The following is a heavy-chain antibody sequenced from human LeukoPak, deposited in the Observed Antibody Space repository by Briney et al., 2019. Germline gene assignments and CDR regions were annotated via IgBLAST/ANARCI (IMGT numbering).Heavy chain of an antibody. D-gene: IGHD3-3*01. CDR3: AKDFTIFGPMRDSFDF. J-gene: IGHJ3*01. CDR1: GFIFSSYA. V-gene: IGHV3-23*01. CDR2: ISATGDDT. Sequence: GGSLRLSCAASGFIFSSYAMSWVRQAPGKGLEWVSTISATGDDTYYADSVKGRFTISRDNSKNTMYVQMNTLRAEDTAVYFCAKDFTIFGPMRDSFDFWGQGTMVTVSS.